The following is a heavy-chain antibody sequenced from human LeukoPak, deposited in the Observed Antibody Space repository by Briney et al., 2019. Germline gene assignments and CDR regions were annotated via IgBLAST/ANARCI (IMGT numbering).Heavy chain of an antibody. V-gene: IGHV3-30*18. D-gene: IGHD3-10*01. CDR2: ISYDGSNK. CDR1: GFTFSSYG. CDR3: AKDALPWFGELLFTNRDWFDP. J-gene: IGHJ5*02. Sequence: GGSLRLSCAASGFTFSSYGMHWVRQAPGKGLEWVAVISYDGSNKYYADSVKGRFTISRDNSKNTLYLQMNSLRAEDTAVYYCAKDALPWFGELLFTNRDWFDPWGQGTLVTVSS.